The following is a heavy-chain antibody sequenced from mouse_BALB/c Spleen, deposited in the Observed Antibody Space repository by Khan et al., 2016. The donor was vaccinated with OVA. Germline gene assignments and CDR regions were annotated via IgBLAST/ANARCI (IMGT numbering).Heavy chain of an antibody. CDR1: GYTFTDCS. CDR2: INTETGEP. D-gene: IGHD2-1*01. J-gene: IGHJ4*01. Sequence: QIQLVQSGPELKKPGETVKISCKPSGYTFTDCSMHWVKQAPGKGLKWMGWINTETGEPTYADDFKGRFAFSLETSASTAYLQINNLKNEDTATYFGARHGNYMRIMDYWGQGTSVTVSS. CDR3: ARHGNYMRIMDY. V-gene: IGHV9-2-1*01.